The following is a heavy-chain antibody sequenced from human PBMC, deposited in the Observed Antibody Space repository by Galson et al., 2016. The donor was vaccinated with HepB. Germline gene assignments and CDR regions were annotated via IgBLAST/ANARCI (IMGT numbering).Heavy chain of an antibody. CDR1: GYTLTELS. CDR3: ATARYSGGWNFYYYYGLDV. J-gene: IGHJ6*02. Sequence: SVKVSCKVSGYTLTELSIHWVRQAPGKGLEWMGGFDHEVGESIYAQKFQGRVTMTEDTSSDTAYMELTSLRSEDTAVYYCATARYSGGWNFYYYYGLDVWGQGTTVTVSS. D-gene: IGHD6-25*01. CDR2: FDHEVGES. V-gene: IGHV1-24*01.